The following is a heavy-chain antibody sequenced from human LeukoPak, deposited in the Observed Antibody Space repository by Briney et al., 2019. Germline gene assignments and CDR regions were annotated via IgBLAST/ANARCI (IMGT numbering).Heavy chain of an antibody. CDR3: AWIRGGSSYNWFDP. CDR2: IDWDDDK. J-gene: IGHJ5*02. Sequence: SGPALVKPTQTLTLTCTFSGFSLSTSGMCVSWIRQPPGKALEWLARIDWDDDKYYSTSLKTRLTISKDTSKNQVVLTMTNMDPVDTATYYCAWIRGGSSYNWFDPWGQGTLVTVSS. V-gene: IGHV2-70*11. D-gene: IGHD6-13*01. CDR1: GFSLSTSGMC.